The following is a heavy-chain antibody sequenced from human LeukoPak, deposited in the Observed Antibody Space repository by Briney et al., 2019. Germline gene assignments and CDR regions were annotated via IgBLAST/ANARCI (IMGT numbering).Heavy chain of an antibody. Sequence: SETLSLTCTVSGGSISSSNHYWGWIRQPPGKGLEWIGTIYYTGSTYYNPSLKSRVTISLDTSKNQFSLNLSSVTAADTAVYYCAREGLNYYRASGVRYLDLWGRGTLVTVSS. CDR2: IYYTGST. V-gene: IGHV4-39*07. J-gene: IGHJ2*01. CDR3: AREGLNYYRASGVRYLDL. D-gene: IGHD4/OR15-4a*01. CDR1: GGSISSSNHY.